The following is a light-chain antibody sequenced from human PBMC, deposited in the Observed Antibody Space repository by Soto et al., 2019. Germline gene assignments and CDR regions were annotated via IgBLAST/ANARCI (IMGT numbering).Light chain of an antibody. CDR2: DAS. CDR1: QSISSW. V-gene: IGKV1-5*01. Sequence: DIQMTQSPSTLSASVGDRVTITCRASQSISSWLAWYQQKPGKAPKLLIYDASSLESGVPSRFSGSGSGTEFTLTIRSLQADDFAAYSCQQYNSYSFGQGTKLEIK. J-gene: IGKJ2*01. CDR3: QQYNSYS.